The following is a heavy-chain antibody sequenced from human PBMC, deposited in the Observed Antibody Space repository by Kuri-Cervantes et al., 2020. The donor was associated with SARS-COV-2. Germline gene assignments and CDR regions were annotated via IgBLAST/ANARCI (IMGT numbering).Heavy chain of an antibody. Sequence: SETLSLTCAFYGESFSGYYWNWIRQSPVKGLEWIGEVNHRGSTNYNPSLKSRVTISVDTSKNQFSLKLSSVTAADTAVYYCARVPSSGWYPVDAAFDIWGQGTMVTVSS. D-gene: IGHD6-19*01. CDR3: ARVPSSGWYPVDAAFDI. CDR1: GESFSGYY. J-gene: IGHJ3*02. V-gene: IGHV4-34*01. CDR2: VNHRGST.